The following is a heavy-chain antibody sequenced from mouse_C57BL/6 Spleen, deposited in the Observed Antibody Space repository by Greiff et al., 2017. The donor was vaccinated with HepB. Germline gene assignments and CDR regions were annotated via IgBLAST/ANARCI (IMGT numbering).Heavy chain of an antibody. CDR3: ARSGGYWYFDV. CDR1: GYTFTDYY. Sequence: VQLKESGPVLVKPGASVKMSCKASGYTFTDYYMNWVKQSHGKSLEWIGVINPYNGGTSYNQKFKGKATLTVDKSSSTAYMELNSLTSEDSAVYYCARSGGYWYFDVWGTGTTVTVSS. V-gene: IGHV1-19*01. J-gene: IGHJ1*03. CDR2: INPYNGGT.